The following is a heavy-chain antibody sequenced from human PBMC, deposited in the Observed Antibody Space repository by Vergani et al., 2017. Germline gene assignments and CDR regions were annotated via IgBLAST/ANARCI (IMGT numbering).Heavy chain of an antibody. D-gene: IGHD2-15*01. V-gene: IGHV4-4*02. CDR1: GGSISSSNW. CDR2: IYHSGST. Sequence: QVQLQESGPGLVKPSGTLFLTCAVSGGSISSSNWWSWVRQPPGKGLEWIGEIYHSGSTNYNPSLKSRVTISVDKSKNQFSLKLSSVTAADTAVYYCASLNCSGGSCYYYYGMDVWGQGTTVTVSS. CDR3: ASLNCSGGSCYYYYGMDV. J-gene: IGHJ6*02.